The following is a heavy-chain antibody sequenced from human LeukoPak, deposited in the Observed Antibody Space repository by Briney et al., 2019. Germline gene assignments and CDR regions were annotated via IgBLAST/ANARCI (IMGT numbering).Heavy chain of an antibody. Sequence: ASVKVSCKASGYTFSTHGISWVRQAPGQGLEWMGWISGYNGNTFTAQKFQGRIIMTTDTSTSTAYMELRSLRSDDTAMYYCARNLWLEEIDYWGQGTLVTVFS. V-gene: IGHV1-18*01. J-gene: IGHJ4*02. CDR2: ISGYNGNT. CDR3: ARNLWLEEIDY. D-gene: IGHD5-12*01. CDR1: GYTFSTHG.